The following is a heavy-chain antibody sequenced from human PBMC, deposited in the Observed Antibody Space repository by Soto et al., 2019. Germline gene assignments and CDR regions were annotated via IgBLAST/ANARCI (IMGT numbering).Heavy chain of an antibody. CDR2: IWYDGSNK. D-gene: IGHD6-19*01. J-gene: IGHJ3*02. Sequence: PGGSLRLSCAASGFTFSSYGMHWVRQAPGKGLEWVAVIWYDGSNKYYADSVKGRFTISRDNSKNTLYLQMNSLRAEDMVVYYCARESVAGGAFDIWGQGTMVTVSS. V-gene: IGHV3-33*01. CDR1: GFTFSSYG. CDR3: ARESVAGGAFDI.